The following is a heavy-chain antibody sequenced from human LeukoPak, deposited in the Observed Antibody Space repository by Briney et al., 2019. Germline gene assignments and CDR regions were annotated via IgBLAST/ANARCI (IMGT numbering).Heavy chain of an antibody. CDR3: ARDKEKAVAGTVY. CDR1: GGSISSYY. CDR2: IYTSGST. J-gene: IGHJ4*02. D-gene: IGHD6-19*01. Sequence: SETLSLTCTVSGGSISSYYWSWIRQPAGQELEWIGRIYTSGSTNYNPSLKSRVTMSVDTSKNQFSLKLSSVTAADTAVYYCARDKEKAVAGTVYWGQGTLVTVSS. V-gene: IGHV4-4*07.